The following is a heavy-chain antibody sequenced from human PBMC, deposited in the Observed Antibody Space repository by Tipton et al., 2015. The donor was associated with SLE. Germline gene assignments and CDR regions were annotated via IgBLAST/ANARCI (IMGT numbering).Heavy chain of an antibody. J-gene: IGHJ6*03. CDR3: ARGPAYYYYYYYYMDV. D-gene: IGHD2-21*01. V-gene: IGHV4-31*03. Sequence: TLSLTCTVSGGSISSGGYYWSWIRQHPGQGLEWIGYSYYSGSTYYTPSLKSRVTISVDTSKNPFSLKLSSGTAADTAVYYCARGPAYYYYYYYYMDVWGKGTTVTVSS. CDR1: GGSISSGGYY. CDR2: SYYSGST.